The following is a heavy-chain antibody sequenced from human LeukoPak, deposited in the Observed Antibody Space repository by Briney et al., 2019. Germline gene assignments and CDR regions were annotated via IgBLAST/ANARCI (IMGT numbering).Heavy chain of an antibody. V-gene: IGHV3-30*01. D-gene: IGHD3-10*01. CDR3: ARDKSRPRARNFDY. J-gene: IGHJ4*02. CDR1: GFTFSSYA. Sequence: GRSLRLSCAASGFTFSSYAMHWVRQAPGKGLEWVAVISYDGSNKYYADSVKGRFTISRDNSKNTLYLQMNSLRVEDTAVYYCARDKSRPRARNFDYWGQGTLVTVSS. CDR2: ISYDGSNK.